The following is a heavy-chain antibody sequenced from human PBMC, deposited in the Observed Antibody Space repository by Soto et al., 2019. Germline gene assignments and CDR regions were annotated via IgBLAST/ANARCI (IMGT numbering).Heavy chain of an antibody. D-gene: IGHD6-19*01. V-gene: IGHV3-30-3*01. CDR3: ARESEQWLNNRAEYFQH. CDR1: GFTFSSYA. J-gene: IGHJ1*01. CDR2: ISYDGSNK. Sequence: QVQLVESGGGVVQPGRSLRLSCAASGFTFSSYAMHWVRQAPGKGLEWVAVISYDGSNKYYADSVKGRFTISRDNSKNTLYVQMNSLRAEDTAVYYCARESEQWLNNRAEYFQHWGQGTLVTVCS.